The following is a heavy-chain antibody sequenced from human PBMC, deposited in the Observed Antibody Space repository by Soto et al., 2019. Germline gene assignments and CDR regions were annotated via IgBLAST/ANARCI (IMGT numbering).Heavy chain of an antibody. D-gene: IGHD3-10*01. J-gene: IGHJ5*02. V-gene: IGHV3-9*01. CDR2: ISWNSGSI. CDR3: AKDHGSGSYYNDNWFDP. Sequence: GGSLRLSCAASGFTFDDYAMHWVRQAPGKGLEWVSGISWNSGSIGYADSVKGRFTISRDNAKNSLYLQMNSLRAEDTALYYCAKDHGSGSYYNDNWFDPWGQGTLVTVSS. CDR1: GFTFDDYA.